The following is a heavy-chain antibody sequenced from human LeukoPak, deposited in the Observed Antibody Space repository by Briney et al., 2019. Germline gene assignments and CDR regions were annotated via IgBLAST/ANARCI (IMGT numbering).Heavy chain of an antibody. V-gene: IGHV4-59*08. CDR1: VGSVSGYF. Sequence: SETLSLTFTVSVGSVSGYFWSWIRRPPGQGLEWIGCIYYSGTTDYNPSLRSRVTLSVDTSKNQFSLKLTSVTAADTAVYFCARHVPTPYYGTSGPFDYWGQGTLVTVSS. D-gene: IGHD3-22*01. J-gene: IGHJ4*02. CDR2: IYYSGTT. CDR3: ARHVPTPYYGTSGPFDY.